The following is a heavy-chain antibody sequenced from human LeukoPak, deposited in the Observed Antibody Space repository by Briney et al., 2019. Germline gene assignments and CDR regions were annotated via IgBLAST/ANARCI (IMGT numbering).Heavy chain of an antibody. J-gene: IGHJ4*02. Sequence: GQSLNIYCKGPEYSFTSYWVGWVRQTPGKGLEWRGIIYPGDSETRYSPSFQGKVTFSAAKTITTAYLQWSSLKASDTDMYYCARYGGPAEVIDHLDYWGQGTLVTVSS. D-gene: IGHD2/OR15-2a*01. V-gene: IGHV5-51*01. CDR1: EYSFTSYW. CDR3: ARYGGPAEVIDHLDY. CDR2: IYPGDSET.